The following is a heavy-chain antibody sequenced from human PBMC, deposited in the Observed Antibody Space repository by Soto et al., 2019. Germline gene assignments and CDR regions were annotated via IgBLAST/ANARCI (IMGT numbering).Heavy chain of an antibody. J-gene: IGHJ4*02. Sequence: EMPLVESGGGLAQPGGSLRLSCAASGFTVSSDHMSWVRQVPGKGLEWVSTIYVGGDTFYADSVKGRFTISRDNSKNTLYLQMDGLRAEDTAIYYCVRENSGWSRAQGCWGQGTLVTVSS. CDR3: VRENSGWSRAQGC. CDR1: GFTVSSDH. V-gene: IGHV3-66*01. D-gene: IGHD6-19*01. CDR2: IYVGGDT.